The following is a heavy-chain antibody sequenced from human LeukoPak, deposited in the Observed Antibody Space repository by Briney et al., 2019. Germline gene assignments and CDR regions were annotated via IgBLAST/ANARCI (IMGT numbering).Heavy chain of an antibody. Sequence: PGGSLRLSCAASGFTFSSYGMHWVRQAPGKGLEWVAVIRYDGSNKYYADSVKGRFTISRDNSKNTLYLQMNSLRAEDTAVYYCEKDPSGFNCHHWGQGTLVSVSS. CDR1: GFTFSSYG. D-gene: IGHD1-1*01. CDR3: EKDPSGFNCHH. J-gene: IGHJ5*02. CDR2: IRYDGSNK. V-gene: IGHV3-30*02.